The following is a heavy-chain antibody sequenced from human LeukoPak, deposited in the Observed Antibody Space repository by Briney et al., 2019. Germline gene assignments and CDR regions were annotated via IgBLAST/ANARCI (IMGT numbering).Heavy chain of an antibody. Sequence: GGSLRLSWTASGFTFGDYAMSWVRQAPGKGLEWVGFIRSKAYGGTTEYAASVKGRFTISRDDSKSIAYLQMNSLKTEDTAVYYCTSFQGYGDYYYYGMDVWGQGTTVTVSS. D-gene: IGHD4-17*01. V-gene: IGHV3-49*04. CDR1: GFTFGDYA. CDR3: TSFQGYGDYYYYGMDV. J-gene: IGHJ6*02. CDR2: IRSKAYGGTT.